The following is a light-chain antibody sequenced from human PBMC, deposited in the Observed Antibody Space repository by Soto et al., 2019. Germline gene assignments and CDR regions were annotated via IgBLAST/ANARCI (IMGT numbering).Light chain of an antibody. CDR3: QQYNNWPRT. V-gene: IGKV3-15*01. CDR2: GVS. CDR1: QTVSSN. J-gene: IGKJ1*01. Sequence: EIVMTQSPATLSVSPGERATLSCRASQTVSSNLAWYQQKPGQAPSLLMFGVSTRAAGIPARFSGSGSGTEFTLTIYSLTSEDVAVYYCQQYNNWPRTCGQGTKVEVK.